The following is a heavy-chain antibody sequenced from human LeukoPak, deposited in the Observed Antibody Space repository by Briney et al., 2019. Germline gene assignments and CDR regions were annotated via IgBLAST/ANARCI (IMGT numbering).Heavy chain of an antibody. CDR2: ISGSGGST. V-gene: IGHV3-23*01. J-gene: IGHJ4*02. CDR3: AKLCTRAVAASN. CDR1: GFTFSSYA. D-gene: IGHD6-19*01. Sequence: GGSLRLSCAASGFTFSSYAMSWVRQAPGKGLEWVSAISGSGGSTYYADSVKGRFTISRDNSKNTLYLQMNSLSAEDTAVYYCAKLCTRAVAASNWGQGTLVTVSS.